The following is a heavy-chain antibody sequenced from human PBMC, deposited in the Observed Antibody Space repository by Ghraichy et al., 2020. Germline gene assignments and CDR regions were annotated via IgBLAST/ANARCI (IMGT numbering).Heavy chain of an antibody. V-gene: IGHV3-7*01. J-gene: IGHJ4*02. CDR1: GFTFSSYW. CDR3: ARSYHDFWRGYYSH. CDR2: IKQDGLEK. Sequence: GGSLRLSCAASGFTFSSYWMSWVRQAPGKGLEWVADIKQDGLEKYYVDSVKGRFTISRDNAKNSLYLQMNSLRAEDTAVYYCARSYHDFWRGYYSHWGQGTLVTVSS. D-gene: IGHD3-3*01.